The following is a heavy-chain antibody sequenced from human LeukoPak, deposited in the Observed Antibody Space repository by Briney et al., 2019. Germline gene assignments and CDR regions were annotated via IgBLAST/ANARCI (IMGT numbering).Heavy chain of an antibody. CDR3: VRDFHCSDGSCPLFDY. V-gene: IGHV3-23*01. Sequence: GGSLRLSCAASGFTFSNYAMSWVRQAPGKGLGWVSAISASGGSTYYADSVKGRFTVSRDNSENTLYLQMNSLRVEDTAVYYCVRDFHCSDGSCPLFDYWGQGTLVTVSS. CDR1: GFTFSNYA. D-gene: IGHD2-15*01. J-gene: IGHJ4*02. CDR2: ISASGGST.